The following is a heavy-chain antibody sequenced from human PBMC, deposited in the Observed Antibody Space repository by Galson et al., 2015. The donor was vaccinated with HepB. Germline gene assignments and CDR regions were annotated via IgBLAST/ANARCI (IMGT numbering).Heavy chain of an antibody. D-gene: IGHD2-15*01. CDR3: ARAYCSGGSCSPPGYYYGMDV. V-gene: IGHV1-46*04. CDR1: GYTFTSYY. J-gene: IGHJ6*02. CDR2: INPSGGST. Sequence: SVKVSCKASGYTFTSYYMHWVRQAPGQGLEWMGIINPSGGSTSYAQKLQGRVTMTRDTSTSTVYMELSSLRSEDTAVYYCARAYCSGGSCSPPGYYYGMDVWGQGTTVTVSS.